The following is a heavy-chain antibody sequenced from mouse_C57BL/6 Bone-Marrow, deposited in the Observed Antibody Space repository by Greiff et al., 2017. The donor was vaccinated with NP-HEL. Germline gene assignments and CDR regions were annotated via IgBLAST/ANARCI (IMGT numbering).Heavy chain of an antibody. V-gene: IGHV1-59*01. CDR1: GYTFTSYW. D-gene: IGHD2-14*01. Sequence: VQLQQSGAELVRPGTSVKLSCKASGYTFTSYWMHWVKQRPGQGLEWIGVIDPSDSYTNYNQKFKGKATLTVDTSSSTAYMQLSSLTSEDSAVYYCARDRGAMDYWGQGTSVTVSS. CDR2: IDPSDSYT. CDR3: ARDRGAMDY. J-gene: IGHJ4*01.